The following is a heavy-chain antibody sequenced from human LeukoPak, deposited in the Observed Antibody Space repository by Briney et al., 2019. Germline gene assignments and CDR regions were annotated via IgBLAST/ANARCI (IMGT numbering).Heavy chain of an antibody. Sequence: PSETLSLTCTVSGGSISGYYWTWIRQPPGKGLEWIGYISYSGSTNYNPSLKSRVTISVDTSKNQFSLKPSSVAAADTAVYYCARLNSASSLGWFDPWGQGTLVTVSS. D-gene: IGHD6-6*01. V-gene: IGHV4-59*08. CDR1: GGSISGYY. CDR3: ARLNSASSLGWFDP. J-gene: IGHJ5*02. CDR2: ISYSGST.